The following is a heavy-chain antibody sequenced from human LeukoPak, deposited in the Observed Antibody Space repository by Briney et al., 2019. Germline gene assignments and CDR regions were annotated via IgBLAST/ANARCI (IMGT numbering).Heavy chain of an antibody. Sequence: GGSLRLSCAASGFTFDCCGMHWVRQAPGKGLEWVAVVAYDGSHKDYADSAKGRFTISRDNSKDTLYLQMNSLRREDTAVYFCARDLSSGWTGDYWDQGTLVTVSS. D-gene: IGHD6-19*01. J-gene: IGHJ4*02. V-gene: IGHV3-30*19. CDR2: VAYDGSHK. CDR3: ARDLSSGWTGDY. CDR1: GFTFDCCG.